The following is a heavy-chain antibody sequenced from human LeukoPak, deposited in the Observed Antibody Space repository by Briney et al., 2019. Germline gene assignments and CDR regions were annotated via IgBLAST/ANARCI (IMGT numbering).Heavy chain of an antibody. V-gene: IGHV4-59*08. Sequence: SETLSLTCTVSGGSISSYYWSWIRQPPGKGLEWIGYIYYSGSTNYNPSLKSRVTISVDTSKNQFSLILSSVTAADTAVYYCARGGYYDTSGSRDAFDIWGQGTMVTVSS. CDR3: ARGGYYDTSGSRDAFDI. J-gene: IGHJ3*02. CDR1: GGSISSYY. CDR2: IYYSGST. D-gene: IGHD3-22*01.